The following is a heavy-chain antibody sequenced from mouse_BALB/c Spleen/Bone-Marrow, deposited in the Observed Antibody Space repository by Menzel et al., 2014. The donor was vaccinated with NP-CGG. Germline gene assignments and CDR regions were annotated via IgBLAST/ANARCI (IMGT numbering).Heavy chain of an antibody. CDR2: IDPANGNT. CDR1: GFNIKDTY. J-gene: IGHJ4*01. CDR3: ARRLRSAMDY. D-gene: IGHD1-1*01. V-gene: IGHV14-3*02. Sequence: VQLKDSGAELVKPGASVKLSCTASGFNIKDTYMHWVRQRPEQGLEWIGRIDPANGNTKYDPKFQGKATITADTSSNTAYLQLSSLTSEDTAVYYCARRLRSAMDYWGQGTSVTVSS.